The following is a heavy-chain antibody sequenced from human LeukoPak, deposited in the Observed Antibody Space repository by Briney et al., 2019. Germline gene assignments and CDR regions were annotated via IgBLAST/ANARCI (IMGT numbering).Heavy chain of an antibody. J-gene: IGHJ4*02. D-gene: IGHD2-2*01. V-gene: IGHV1-3*01. CDR3: ARNYCSSTSCYYYSFDY. CDR2: INAGNGNT. Sequence: ASVKVSCKASGYTFTSYAMHWVRQAPGQRLGWMGWINAGNGNTKYSQKFQGRVTITRDTSASTAYMELSSLRSEDTAVYYCARNYCSSTSCYYYSFDYWGQGTLVTVSS. CDR1: GYTFTSYA.